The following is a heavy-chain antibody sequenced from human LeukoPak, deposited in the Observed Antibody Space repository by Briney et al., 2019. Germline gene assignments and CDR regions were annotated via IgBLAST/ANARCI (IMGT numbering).Heavy chain of an antibody. CDR3: ARVERLGYEAY. V-gene: IGHV4-34*01. CDR2: TSHSGST. D-gene: IGHD2-15*01. J-gene: IGHJ4*02. CDR1: GGSFSGYY. Sequence: SETLSLTCAVYGGSFSGYYWSWIRQPPGKGLEWIGETSHSGSTNYNPSLESRVTISADTSKNQFSLKLTSVNAADTAVYYCARVERLGYEAYWGQGTLVTVSS.